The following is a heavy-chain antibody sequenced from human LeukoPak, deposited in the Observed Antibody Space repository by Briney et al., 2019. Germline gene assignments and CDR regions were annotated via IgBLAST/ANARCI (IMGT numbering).Heavy chain of an antibody. CDR3: ARGYDSSGYYYY. V-gene: IGHV3-30*04. CDR2: ISYDGSNK. J-gene: IGHJ4*02. CDR1: GFTFSSYA. D-gene: IGHD3-22*01. Sequence: GGSLRLSCAASGFTFSSYAMHWVRQAPGKGLEWVAVISYDGSNKYYADSVKGRFTISRDNSKNTLYPQMNSLRAEDTAVYYCARGYDSSGYYYYWGQGTLVTVSS.